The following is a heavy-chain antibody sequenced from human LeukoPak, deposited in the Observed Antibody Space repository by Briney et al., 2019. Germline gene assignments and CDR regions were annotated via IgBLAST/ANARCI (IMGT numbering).Heavy chain of an antibody. CDR3: ASLKIGTSFDY. J-gene: IGHJ4*02. CDR1: GGSISSYY. Sequence: SETLSLTCTVSGGSISSYYWSWIRQPPGKGLEWIGCIYYSGSTNYNPFLKSRVTISVDTSKNQFSLKLSSVTAADTAVYYCASLKIGTSFDYWGQGTLVTVSS. V-gene: IGHV4-59*01. D-gene: IGHD1-26*01. CDR2: IYYSGST.